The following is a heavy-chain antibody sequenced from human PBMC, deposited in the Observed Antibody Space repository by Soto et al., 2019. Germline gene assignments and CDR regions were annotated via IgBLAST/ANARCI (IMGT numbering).Heavy chain of an antibody. CDR3: ARSLPGTYGAFDL. Sequence: LRLSCAASEFTFRSYWMHWVRQSPGKGLVWVSRISGDGSSTNYADSVKGRFTISRDNAKNTVYLQIDSLRAEDTAVYYCARSLPGTYGAFDLWGQGTMVTVS. D-gene: IGHD1-7*01. CDR2: ISGDGSST. CDR1: EFTFRSYW. V-gene: IGHV3-74*01. J-gene: IGHJ3*01.